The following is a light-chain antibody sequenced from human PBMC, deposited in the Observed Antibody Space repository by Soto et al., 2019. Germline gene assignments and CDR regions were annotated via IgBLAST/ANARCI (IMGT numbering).Light chain of an antibody. CDR1: NIGTKS. CDR2: DNS. V-gene: IGLV3-21*02. J-gene: IGLJ3*02. Sequence: SHELTQPPSVSVAPGQTARFTCGGNNIGTKSVHWYQQKPGQAPVLVVYDNSDRPSGIPERFSGSNSGNTATLTISRVGAGDEADYYCQVWDRTSDLQVFGGGTKLTVL. CDR3: QVWDRTSDLQV.